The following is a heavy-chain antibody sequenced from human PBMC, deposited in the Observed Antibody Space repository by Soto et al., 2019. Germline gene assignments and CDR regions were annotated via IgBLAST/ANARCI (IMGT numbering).Heavy chain of an antibody. CDR3: AKGLTYYYDSSGYSYGMDA. CDR1: GFTFSSYA. CDR2: ISGSGGST. V-gene: IGHV3-23*01. D-gene: IGHD3-22*01. J-gene: IGHJ6*02. Sequence: GSLRLSCAASGFTFSSYAMSWVRQAPGKGLEWVSAISGSGGSTYYADSVKGRFTISRDNSKNTLYLQMNSLRAEDTAVYYCAKGLTYYYDSSGYSYGMDAWGQGTTVTVSS.